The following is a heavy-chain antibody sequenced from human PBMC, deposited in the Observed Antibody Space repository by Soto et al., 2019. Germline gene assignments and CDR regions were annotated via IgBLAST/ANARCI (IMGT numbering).Heavy chain of an antibody. CDR1: GFSCISHP. CDR2: ISDSGGLT. Sequence: LRLSCAASGFSCISHPMSWVRQSPERGLEWVSGISDSGGLTYNADSVKGRFTISRDNSKNTLYLQMNSLRAEDTALYYCARRAFGSSRSFDIWGQGTMVTVSS. D-gene: IGHD6-6*01. CDR3: ARRAFGSSRSFDI. V-gene: IGHV3-23*01. J-gene: IGHJ3*02.